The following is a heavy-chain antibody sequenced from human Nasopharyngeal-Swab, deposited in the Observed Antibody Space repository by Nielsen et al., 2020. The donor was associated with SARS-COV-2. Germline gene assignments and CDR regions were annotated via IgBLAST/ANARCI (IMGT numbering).Heavy chain of an antibody. Sequence: SVKVSCKVSGYTLTELSMHWVRQAPGKGLEWMGGIIPIFGTANYAQKFQGRVTITADESTSTAYMELSSLRSEDTAVYYCARKTSGYSGYDDWGQGTLVTVSS. J-gene: IGHJ4*02. CDR1: GYTLTELS. V-gene: IGHV1-69*13. CDR3: ARKTSGYSGYDD. CDR2: IIPIFGTA. D-gene: IGHD5-12*01.